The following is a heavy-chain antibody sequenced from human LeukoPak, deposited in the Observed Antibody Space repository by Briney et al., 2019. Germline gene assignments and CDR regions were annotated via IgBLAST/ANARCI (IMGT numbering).Heavy chain of an antibody. CDR2: ISYDGSNK. V-gene: IGHV3-30*01. D-gene: IGHD2-2*01. Sequence: GGSLRLSCAASGFTFSSYAMHWVRQAPGKGLEWVAVISYDGSNKYYADSVKGRFTISRDNSKNTLYLQMNSLRAEDTAVYYCARDVLGYCSSTSCYGLPWNWFDPWGQGTLVTVSS. CDR1: GFTFSSYA. J-gene: IGHJ5*02. CDR3: ARDVLGYCSSTSCYGLPWNWFDP.